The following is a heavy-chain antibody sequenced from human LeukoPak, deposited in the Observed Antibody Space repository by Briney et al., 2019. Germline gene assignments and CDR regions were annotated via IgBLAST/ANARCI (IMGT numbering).Heavy chain of an antibody. V-gene: IGHV1-69*13. J-gene: IGHJ4*02. CDR2: IIPIFGTA. CDR1: GYTFTSFY. Sequence: ASVKVSCKASGYTFTSFYMHWVRQAPGQGLEWMGGIIPIFGTANYAQKFQGRVTITADESTSTAYMELSSLRSEDTAVYYCARVDVSGSYCFDYWGQGTLVTVSS. D-gene: IGHD1-26*01. CDR3: ARVDVSGSYCFDY.